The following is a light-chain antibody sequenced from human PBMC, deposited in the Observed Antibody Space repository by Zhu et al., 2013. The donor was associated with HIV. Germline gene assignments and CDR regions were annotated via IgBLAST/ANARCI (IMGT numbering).Light chain of an antibody. CDR2: EVT. CDR1: SSDIGGYNF. V-gene: IGLV2-14*01. CDR3: TSYTSPTSPYV. Sequence: QSALTQPPSASGSPGQSVTISCTGTSSDIGGYNFVSWYQQHPGKAPQLIIYEVTYRPSGISNRFSGSKSGNTVSLTISGLQADDEATYYCTSYTSPTSPYVFGTGTKVTVL. J-gene: IGLJ1*01.